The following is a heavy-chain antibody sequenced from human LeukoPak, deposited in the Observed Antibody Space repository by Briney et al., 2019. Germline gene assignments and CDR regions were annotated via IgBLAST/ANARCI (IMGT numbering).Heavy chain of an antibody. V-gene: IGHV3-30*18. CDR1: GFTFSSYG. CDR3: AKAEGGYYYYGMDV. D-gene: IGHD1-14*01. CDR2: ISYDGSNK. Sequence: TGGSLRLSCAASGFTFSSYGMHWVRQAPGKGLEWAAVISYDGSNKYYADSVQGRFTISRDNSKNTLYLQMNSLRAEDTAVYYCAKAEGGYYYYGMDVWGQGTTVTVSS. J-gene: IGHJ6*02.